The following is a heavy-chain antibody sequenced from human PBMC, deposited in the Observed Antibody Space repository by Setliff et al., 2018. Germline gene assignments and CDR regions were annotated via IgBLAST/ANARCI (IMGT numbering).Heavy chain of an antibody. J-gene: IGHJ5*02. CDR3: ARQGDSDRLDP. CDR2: IYPGDSDT. CDR1: GYKFTDYW. Sequence: LGESLKISCKGSGYKFTDYWIGWVRLMPGKGLEWMGIIYPGDSDTRYSPSFQGHVTISADESIDTAYLQWSSLKASDTAIYYCARQGDSDRLDPWGQGTLVTVSS. V-gene: IGHV5-51*01. D-gene: IGHD1-26*01.